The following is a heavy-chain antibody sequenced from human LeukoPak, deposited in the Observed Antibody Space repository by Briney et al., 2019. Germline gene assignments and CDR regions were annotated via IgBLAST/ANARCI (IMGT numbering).Heavy chain of an antibody. D-gene: IGHD1-7*01. CDR3: AAGTGTSDFDH. Sequence: GGSLRLSCAASGFTITDAWMSWVRQVPGKGLEWVGRVKSKTDGGAIDYAAPVKGRFIISRDDSKDMVYLQMNSLKTEDTAVYYCAAGTGTSDFDHWGQGTLVTVSS. J-gene: IGHJ4*02. V-gene: IGHV3-15*01. CDR1: GFTITDAW. CDR2: VKSKTDGGAI.